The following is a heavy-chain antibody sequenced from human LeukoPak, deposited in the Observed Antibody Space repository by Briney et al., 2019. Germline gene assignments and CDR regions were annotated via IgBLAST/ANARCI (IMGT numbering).Heavy chain of an antibody. CDR2: IKQDGSGK. CDR3: ARDANWNYGVFDY. D-gene: IGHD1-7*01. Sequence: GGSLRLSCAASGFTFSSYWMSWVRQAPGKGLEGVANIKQDGSGKYYVDSVKGRFTISRDNAKNSLYLQMNSLRAEDTAVYYCARDANWNYGVFDYWGQGTLVTVSS. CDR1: GFTFSSYW. J-gene: IGHJ4*02. V-gene: IGHV3-7*01.